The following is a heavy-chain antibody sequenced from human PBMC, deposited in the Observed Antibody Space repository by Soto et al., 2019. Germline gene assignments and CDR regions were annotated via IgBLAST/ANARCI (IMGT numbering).Heavy chain of an antibody. CDR1: GGSISSSSYY. Sequence: QLQLQESGPGLVKPSETLSLTCTVSGGSISSSSYYWGWIRQPPGKGLEWIGSIYYSGSTYYNPSLKSRVTISVDTSKNQFSLKLSTVTAADTAVYYCVRNVVVPAAMVGWFDPWGQGTLVTVSS. CDR2: IYYSGST. CDR3: VRNVVVPAAMVGWFDP. J-gene: IGHJ5*02. D-gene: IGHD2-2*01. V-gene: IGHV4-39*01.